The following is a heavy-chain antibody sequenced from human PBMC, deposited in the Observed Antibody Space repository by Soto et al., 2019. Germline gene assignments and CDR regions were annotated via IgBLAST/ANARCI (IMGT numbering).Heavy chain of an antibody. CDR2: IYYSGST. V-gene: IGHV4-30-4*01. Sequence: SETLSLTCTVSGGSISSGDYYWSWIRQPPGKGLEWIGYIYYSGSTYYNPSLKSRVTISVDTSKNQFSLKLSSVTAADTAVYYCAREVVVVVAAGWFDPWGQGTLVTVSS. D-gene: IGHD2-15*01. CDR3: AREVVVVVAAGWFDP. J-gene: IGHJ5*02. CDR1: GGSISSGDYY.